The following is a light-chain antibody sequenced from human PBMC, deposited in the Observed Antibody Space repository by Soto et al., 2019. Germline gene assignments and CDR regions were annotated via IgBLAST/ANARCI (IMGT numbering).Light chain of an antibody. CDR1: DSNMGAGFD. Sequence: QSVLTQPPSVSGAPGQSVTISCTGGDSNMGAGFDVHWYQLLPGTAPKLLIYDNTDRASGVPDRFSASKSGSSATLAITGLQPEDEATYCCQSCDNSLGGWVFGGGTKLTVL. V-gene: IGLV1-40*01. J-gene: IGLJ3*02. CDR2: DNT. CDR3: QSCDNSLGGWV.